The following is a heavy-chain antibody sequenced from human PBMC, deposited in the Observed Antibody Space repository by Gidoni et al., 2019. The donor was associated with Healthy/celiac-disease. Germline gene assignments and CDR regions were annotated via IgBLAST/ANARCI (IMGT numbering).Heavy chain of an antibody. D-gene: IGHD1-7*01. Sequence: QVQLQESGPGLVTPSGTLSLTCAVSGDSIRSSNWWSWVRQPPWKGLEWIGEIYTSGSTNYNPSLKSRVTISVYKSKNQFSLKLSSVTAADTSVYYCARDLEWSWNSRRSRGWFDPWGQGTLVTVSS. CDR3: ARDLEWSWNSRRSRGWFDP. CDR1: GDSIRSSNW. V-gene: IGHV4-4*02. J-gene: IGHJ5*02. CDR2: IYTSGST.